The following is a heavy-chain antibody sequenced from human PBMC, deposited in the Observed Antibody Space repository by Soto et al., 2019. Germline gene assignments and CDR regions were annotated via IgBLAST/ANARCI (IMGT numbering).Heavy chain of an antibody. CDR2: IYYSGST. CDR1: GGSISRYY. CDR3: ARDLNQSGFDP. V-gene: IGHV4-59*01. J-gene: IGHJ5*02. Sequence: PSETLSLACPVSGGSISRYYWSWIRQPPGKGLEWIGYIYYSGSTNYNPSLKSRVTISVDTSKNQFSLKLSSVTASDTAVYYCARDLNQSGFDPWGQGTLVPVSS. D-gene: IGHD3-9*01.